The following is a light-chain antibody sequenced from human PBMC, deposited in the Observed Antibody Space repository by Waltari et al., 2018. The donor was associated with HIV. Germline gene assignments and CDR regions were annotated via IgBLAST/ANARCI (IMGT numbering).Light chain of an antibody. J-gene: IGLJ3*02. V-gene: IGLV4-69*01. Sequence: QVVLTQSPSASASLGASVKPTCTLSSGHNNYAIAWHQQQPEKGPRYLMRVGTNGSHIKGDGIPDRFSSSSSGTERCLIISSLQSEDEADYYCQTWDTGIQVFGGGTKLTVL. CDR2: VGTNGSH. CDR1: SGHNNYA. CDR3: QTWDTGIQV.